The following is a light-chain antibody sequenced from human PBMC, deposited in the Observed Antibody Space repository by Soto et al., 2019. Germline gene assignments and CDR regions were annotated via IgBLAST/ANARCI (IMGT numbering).Light chain of an antibody. CDR3: SSFAGSPVV. V-gene: IGLV2-8*01. CDR2: EVS. CDR1: SSDVGGYNY. J-gene: IGLJ2*01. Sequence: QSALTQPASVSGSPGQSITISCTGTSSDVGGYNYVSWYQQHPGKAPKLMISEVSNRPSGVPDRFSGSKSGNTASLTVSGLQAEDEADYYCSSFAGSPVVFGGGTKLTVL.